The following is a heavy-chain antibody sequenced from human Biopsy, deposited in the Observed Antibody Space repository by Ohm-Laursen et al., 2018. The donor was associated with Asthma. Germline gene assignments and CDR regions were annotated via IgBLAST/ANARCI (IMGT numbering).Heavy chain of an antibody. D-gene: IGHD3-3*01. V-gene: IGHV3-33*01. CDR1: GFTFSSYG. CDR2: IWYDGSNK. J-gene: IGHJ4*02. Sequence: RSLRLSCAASGFTFSSYGMHWVRQAPGKGLEWVAVIWYDGSNKYYADSVKGRFTISRDNSKNTLYLQMNSLRAEDTAVYYCARRRGYSDLTDFDHWGQGTLVTVSS. CDR3: ARRRGYSDLTDFDH.